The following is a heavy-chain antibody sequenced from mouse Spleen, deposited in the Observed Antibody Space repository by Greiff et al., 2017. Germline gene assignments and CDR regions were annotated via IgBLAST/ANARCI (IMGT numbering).Heavy chain of an antibody. V-gene: IGHV1-7*01. D-gene: IGHD2-12*01. CDR2: INPSTGYT. CDR3: ARSPRYYPLDY. Sequence: QVHVKQSGAELAKPGASVKMSCKASGYTFTSYWMHRVKQRPGQGLEWIGYINPSTGYTEYNQKFKDKATLTADKSSSTAYMQLSSLTSEDSAVYYCARSPRYYPLDYWGQGTTLTVSS. CDR1: GYTFTSYW. J-gene: IGHJ2*01.